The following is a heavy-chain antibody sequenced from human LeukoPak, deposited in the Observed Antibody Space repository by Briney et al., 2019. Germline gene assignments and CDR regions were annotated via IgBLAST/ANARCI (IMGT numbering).Heavy chain of an antibody. CDR1: GGSISSYY. CDR3: AKDLLWGSSSSTYYYYGMDV. CDR2: INHSGST. D-gene: IGHD6-6*01. Sequence: SETLSLTCTVSGGSISSYYWSWIRQPPGKGLEWIGEINHSGSTNYNPSLKSRVTISVDTSKNQFSLKLSSVTAADTAVYYCAKDLLWGSSSSTYYYYGMDVWGQGATVTASS. V-gene: IGHV4-34*01. J-gene: IGHJ6*02.